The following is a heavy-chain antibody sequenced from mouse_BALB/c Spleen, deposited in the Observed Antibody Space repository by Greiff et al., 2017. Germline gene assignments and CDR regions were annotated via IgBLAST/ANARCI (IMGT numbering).Heavy chain of an antibody. V-gene: IGHV5-4*02. J-gene: IGHJ3*01. D-gene: IGHD2-4*01. Sequence: DVHLVESGGGLVKPGGSLKLSCAASGFTFSDYYMYWVRQTPEKRLEWVATISDGGSYTYYPDSVKGRFTISRDNAKNNLYLQMCSLKSEDTAMYYCARGYDYPSWFAYWGQGTLVTVSA. CDR1: GFTFSDYY. CDR2: ISDGGSYT. CDR3: ARGYDYPSWFAY.